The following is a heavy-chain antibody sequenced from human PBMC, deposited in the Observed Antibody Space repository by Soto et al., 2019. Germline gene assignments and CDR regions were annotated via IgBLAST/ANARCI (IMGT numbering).Heavy chain of an antibody. Sequence: QLHLVQSGAVVKKPGASVTVSCSASGYPVTAYYMHCVRQAPGRGLEWMGGINPATGAAKYTQTFQGRVTMTKDTSTSTVFMELSGLTYEDPGVFYCARGGGVGVAGSAAFDMWGQGTLVTVSS. D-gene: IGHD3-3*01. CDR3: ARGGGVGVAGSAAFDM. CDR1: GYPVTAYY. CDR2: INPATGAA. J-gene: IGHJ3*02. V-gene: IGHV1-2*02.